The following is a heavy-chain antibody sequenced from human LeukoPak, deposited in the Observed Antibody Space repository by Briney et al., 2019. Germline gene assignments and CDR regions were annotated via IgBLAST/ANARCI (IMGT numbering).Heavy chain of an antibody. CDR3: ARIRRGWSQNWDY. Sequence: GGSLRLSCAASGFTCSSYWMSWVRQARGKGLEGVANINQDGSEKYYVDSVMGRFTISRDNAKNSLYLQMNSLRAEDTAVYYCARIRRGWSQNWDYWGQGTLVTVSS. J-gene: IGHJ4*02. CDR2: INQDGSEK. V-gene: IGHV3-7*01. D-gene: IGHD2-15*01. CDR1: GFTCSSYW.